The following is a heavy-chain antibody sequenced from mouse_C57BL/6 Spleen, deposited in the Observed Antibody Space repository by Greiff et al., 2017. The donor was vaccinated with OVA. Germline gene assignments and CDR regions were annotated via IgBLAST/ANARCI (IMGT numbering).Heavy chain of an antibody. Sequence: EVKLQESGPELVKPGASVKMSCKASGYTFTDYNMHWVKQSHGKSLEWIGYINPNNGGTSYNQKFKGKATLTVNKSSSTAYMELRSLTSEDSAVYYCARAGIYDGYYGAYWGQGTLVTVSA. CDR3: ARAGIYDGYYGAY. J-gene: IGHJ3*01. V-gene: IGHV1-22*01. CDR2: INPNNGGT. CDR1: GYTFTDYN. D-gene: IGHD2-3*01.